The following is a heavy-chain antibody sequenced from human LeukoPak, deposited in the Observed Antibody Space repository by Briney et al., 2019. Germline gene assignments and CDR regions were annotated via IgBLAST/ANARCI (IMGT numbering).Heavy chain of an antibody. CDR3: AIIGPEDSSGYYIDY. CDR2: INHSGST. CDR1: GGSFSGYY. Sequence: SETLSLTCAVYGGSFSGYYWSWIRQPPGKGLEWIGEINHSGSTNYNPSLKSRVTISVDTSKNQFSLKLSSVTAADTAVYYCAIIGPEDSSGYYIDYRGQGTLVTVSS. V-gene: IGHV4-34*01. D-gene: IGHD3-22*01. J-gene: IGHJ4*02.